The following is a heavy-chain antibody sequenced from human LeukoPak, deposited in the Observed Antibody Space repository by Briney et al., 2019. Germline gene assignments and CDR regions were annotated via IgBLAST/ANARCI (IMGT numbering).Heavy chain of an antibody. CDR1: GGTFSSYA. V-gene: IGHV1-69*13. D-gene: IGHD4-23*01. CDR3: ARANELLRWGDWFDP. J-gene: IGHJ5*02. Sequence: ASVKVSCKASGGTFSSYAISWVRQAPGQGLEWMGGIIPIFGTANYAQKFQGRVTITADESTSTAYMELSSLRSEDAAVYYCARANELLRWGDWFDPRGQGTLVTVSS. CDR2: IIPIFGTA.